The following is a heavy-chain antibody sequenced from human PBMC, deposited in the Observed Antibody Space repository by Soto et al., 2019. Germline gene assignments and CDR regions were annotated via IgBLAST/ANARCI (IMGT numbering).Heavy chain of an antibody. CDR1: GGTFSSYA. CDR3: ARDRGYSCYDARYYYGMDV. V-gene: IGHV1-69*01. D-gene: IGHD5-12*01. Sequence: QVQLVQSGAEVKKPGSSVKVSCKASGGTFSSYAISWVRQAPGQGLEWMGGIIPIFGTATYAQKFQGRVTITADESTSTAYMELSSLRSEDTAVYYCARDRGYSCYDARYYYGMDVWGQGTTVTVSS. J-gene: IGHJ6*02. CDR2: IIPIFGTA.